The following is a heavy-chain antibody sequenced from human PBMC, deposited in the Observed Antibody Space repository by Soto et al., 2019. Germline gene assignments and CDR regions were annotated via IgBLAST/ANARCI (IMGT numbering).Heavy chain of an antibody. D-gene: IGHD1-26*01. CDR2: ISYDSTKT. V-gene: IGHV3-30*14. CDR3: ARTRSAWSDFHYYSLDV. CDR1: GFTFSSYA. Sequence: GGSLRLSCAASGFTFSSYAMHWVRQAPGKGLEWVAVISYDSTKTYYADSVKGRFTISRDNSNSALYVQMNSLTGEDTAVYYCARTRSAWSDFHYYSLDVWGQGTTVTVSS. J-gene: IGHJ6*02.